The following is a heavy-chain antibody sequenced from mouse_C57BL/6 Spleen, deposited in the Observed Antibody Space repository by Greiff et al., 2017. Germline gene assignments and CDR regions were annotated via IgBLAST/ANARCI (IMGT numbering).Heavy chain of an antibody. CDR3: TREGIYYGSRGGDYDV. J-gene: IGHJ1*03. D-gene: IGHD1-1*01. CDR2: ISSGGDYI. CDR1: GFTFSSYA. V-gene: IGHV5-9-1*02. Sequence: EVKLMESGEGLVKPGGSLKLSCAASGFTFSSYAMSWVRQTPEKRLEWVAYISSGGDYIYYADTVKGRFTISRDNARNTLYLQMSSLKSEDTAMYYCTREGIYYGSRGGDYDVWGTGTTVTVSS.